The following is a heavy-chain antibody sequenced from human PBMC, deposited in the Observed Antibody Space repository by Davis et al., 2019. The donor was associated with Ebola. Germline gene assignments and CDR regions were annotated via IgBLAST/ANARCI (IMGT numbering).Heavy chain of an antibody. Sequence: GGSLRLSCQGSGYNFRDYWIVWVRQVPGKGLEWMGNIYPGDSDMRYSPSFQGQVTLSADKSSTTAYLQWRSLKASDTAMYYCARQGGGSGRLTSFDSWGQGTLITVSS. CDR1: GYNFRDYW. J-gene: IGHJ4*02. V-gene: IGHV5-51*01. CDR3: ARQGGGSGRLTSFDS. D-gene: IGHD1-26*01. CDR2: IYPGDSDM.